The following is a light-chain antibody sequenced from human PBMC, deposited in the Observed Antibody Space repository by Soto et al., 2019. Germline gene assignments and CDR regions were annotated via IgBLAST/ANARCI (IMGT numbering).Light chain of an antibody. CDR3: QQYGSSGT. CDR2: GAS. Sequence: ELVWTHSPGTLSLSAGESAFLSCMASQPVSSNYLAWYQQKPGQAPRLLIYGASNRATGIPDRFSGSASGTDFTLTISRLEPEDFAVYYCQQYGSSGTFGQGTKVDIK. V-gene: IGKV3-20*01. J-gene: IGKJ1*01. CDR1: QPVSSNY.